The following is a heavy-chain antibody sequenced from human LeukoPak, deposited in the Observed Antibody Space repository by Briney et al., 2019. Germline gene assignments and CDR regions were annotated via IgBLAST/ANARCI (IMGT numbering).Heavy chain of an antibody. J-gene: IGHJ6*03. D-gene: IGHD2-15*01. Sequence: AGGSLRLSWAASGFTVSSNYRSWVRQAPGKGREWASAISGSGGSTYYADSVKGRFTISRDNSKNTLYLQMNSLRAEDTALYYCARGYGYCSGGSCAPPWDYYYMDVWGKGTTVTVSS. CDR2: ISGSGGST. CDR1: GFTVSSNY. V-gene: IGHV3-23*01. CDR3: ARGYGYCSGGSCAPPWDYYYMDV.